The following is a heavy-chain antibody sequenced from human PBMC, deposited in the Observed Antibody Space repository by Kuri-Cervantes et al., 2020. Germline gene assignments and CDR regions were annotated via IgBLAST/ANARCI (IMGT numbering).Heavy chain of an antibody. CDR2: ISSSSSYI. V-gene: IGHV3-21*01. CDR3: ARDPATIDNYYGMDV. Sequence: GGSLRLSCAASGFTLSDYSMNWVRQAPGKGLEWISSISSSSSYIYYADSVKGRFTISRDNAKNSLYLQMNGLRAEDTAVYYCARDPATIDNYYGMDVWGQGTTVTVSS. D-gene: IGHD5-24*01. CDR1: GFTLSDYS. J-gene: IGHJ6*02.